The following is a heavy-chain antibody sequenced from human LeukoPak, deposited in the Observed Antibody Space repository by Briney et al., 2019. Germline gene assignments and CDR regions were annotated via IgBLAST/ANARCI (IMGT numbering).Heavy chain of an antibody. CDR1: GFTFSSYS. CDR2: ISSSSSTI. D-gene: IGHD6-6*01. CDR3: ARDIRSIAARPDFFDY. Sequence: QTGGSLRLSCAASGFTFSSYSMNWVRQAPGKGLEWVSYISSSSSTIYYADSVKGRFTISRDNAKNSLYLQMNSLRAEDTAVHYCARDIRSIAARPDFFDYWGQGTLVTVSS. V-gene: IGHV3-48*04. J-gene: IGHJ4*02.